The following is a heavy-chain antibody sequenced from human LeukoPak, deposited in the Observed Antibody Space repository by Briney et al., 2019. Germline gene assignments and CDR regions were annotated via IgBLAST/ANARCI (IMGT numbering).Heavy chain of an antibody. V-gene: IGHV3-48*01. D-gene: IGHD6-6*01. CDR3: ARGRDSSSSYPGY. Sequence: GGSLRLSCAVSGFTFSRYSMSWVRQAPGKGLEWVSGISSNGRSTYYADSVKGRFTISRDNVKNSLYLQMNSLRAEDTAVYYCARGRDSSSSYPGYWGQGTLVTVSS. CDR1: GFTFSRYS. CDR2: ISSNGRST. J-gene: IGHJ4*02.